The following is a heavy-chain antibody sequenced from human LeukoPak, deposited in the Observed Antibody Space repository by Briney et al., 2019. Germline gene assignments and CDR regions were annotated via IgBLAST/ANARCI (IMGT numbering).Heavy chain of an antibody. CDR2: IYTSGST. Sequence: RPSETLSLTCTVSGGSIGSYYWSWIRQPAGKGLEWIGRIYTSGSTNYNPSLKSRVTMSVDTSKNQFSLKLSSVTAADTAVNYRARVYCSSTSCYEDWFDPWGQGTLVTVSS. CDR1: GGSIGSYY. CDR3: ARVYCSSTSCYEDWFDP. J-gene: IGHJ5*02. D-gene: IGHD2-2*01. V-gene: IGHV4-4*07.